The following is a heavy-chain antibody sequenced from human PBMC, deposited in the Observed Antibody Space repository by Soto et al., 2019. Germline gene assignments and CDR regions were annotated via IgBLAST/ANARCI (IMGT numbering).Heavy chain of an antibody. V-gene: IGHV1-46*01. D-gene: IGHD6-13*01. Sequence: QVQLVQSGAEVKKPGASVKVSCKASGYTFTSYYMHWVRQAPGQGLEWMGIINPSGGSTSYAQKFQGSVTMTRDTSTSTVYMELSSLGSEDTAVYYCARLMPGIAAAGPAVPWFDPWGQGTLVTVSS. CDR3: ARLMPGIAAAGPAVPWFDP. CDR1: GYTFTSYY. CDR2: INPSGGST. J-gene: IGHJ5*02.